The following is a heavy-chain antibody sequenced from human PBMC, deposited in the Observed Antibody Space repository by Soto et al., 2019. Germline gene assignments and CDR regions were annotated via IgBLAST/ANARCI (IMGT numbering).Heavy chain of an antibody. CDR3: ARVRRRYSSSWLDAFFVY. Sequence: ASVKVSCKASGYTFTSYAMHWVRQAPGQRLEWMGWINAGNDNTKYSQKFQGRVTITRDTSASTAYMELSSLTSEDTAVYYCARVRRRYSSSWLDAFFVYWGQGTLVTVSS. CDR1: GYTFTSYA. J-gene: IGHJ4*02. V-gene: IGHV1-3*01. D-gene: IGHD6-13*01. CDR2: INAGNDNT.